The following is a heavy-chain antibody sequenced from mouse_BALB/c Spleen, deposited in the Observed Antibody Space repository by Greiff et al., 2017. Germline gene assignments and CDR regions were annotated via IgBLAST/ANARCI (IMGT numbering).Heavy chain of an antibody. Sequence: EVHLVESGGGLVQPGGSLKLSCAASGFTFSSYGMSWVRQTPDKRLELVATINSNGGSTYYPDSVKGRFTISRDNAKNTLYLQMSSLKSEDTAMYYCARCLLPYFDYWGQGTTLTVSS. D-gene: IGHD1-1*01. CDR3: ARCLLPYFDY. J-gene: IGHJ2*01. V-gene: IGHV5-6-3*01. CDR2: INSNGGST. CDR1: GFTFSSYG.